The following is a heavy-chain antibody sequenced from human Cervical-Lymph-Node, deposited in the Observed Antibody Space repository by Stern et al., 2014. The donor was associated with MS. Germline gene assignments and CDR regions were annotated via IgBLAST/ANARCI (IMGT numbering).Heavy chain of an antibody. V-gene: IGHV3-30-3*01. CDR3: ARGGRGVGLEY. J-gene: IGHJ4*02. CDR1: GFTFSTYA. D-gene: IGHD3-10*01. Sequence: QLGESGGGVVQPGRSLSLSCVASGFTFSTYAMHWVRQAPGKGLEWVAFVAYNGSQRHSTDSVKARFTISRDNSKNTLYLHMNSLRDEDTAVYFCARGGRGVGLEYWGQGALVTVSS. CDR2: VAYNGSQR.